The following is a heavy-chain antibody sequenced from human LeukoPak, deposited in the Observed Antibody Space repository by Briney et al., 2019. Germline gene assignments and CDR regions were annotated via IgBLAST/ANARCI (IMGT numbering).Heavy chain of an antibody. V-gene: IGHV3-23*01. D-gene: IGHD2-15*01. J-gene: IGHJ4*02. CDR1: GFTFSSYT. CDR2: IGGSASGT. CDR3: AKGGDGSYYSRADC. Sequence: GGSLRLSCAASGFTFSSYTMGWVRQAPGKGLEWVSNIGGSASGTFYSDSVKGRFTISRDNSKNTLYLQMNSLRAEDTAVYYCAKGGDGSYYSRADCWGQGTLVTVSS.